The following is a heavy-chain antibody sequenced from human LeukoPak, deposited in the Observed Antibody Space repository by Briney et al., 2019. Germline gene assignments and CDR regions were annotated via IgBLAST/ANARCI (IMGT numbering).Heavy chain of an antibody. D-gene: IGHD2-2*01. CDR2: IWYDGSNK. CDR3: ARERRTDCSSTSCPLDY. CDR1: GFTFSSYG. Sequence: PGGSLRLSCAASGFTFSSYGMHWVRQAPGKGLEWVAVIWYDGSNKYYADSVKGRFTISGDNSKNTLYLQMNSLRAEDTAVYYCARERRTDCSSTSCPLDYWGQGTLVTVSS. V-gene: IGHV3-33*08. J-gene: IGHJ4*02.